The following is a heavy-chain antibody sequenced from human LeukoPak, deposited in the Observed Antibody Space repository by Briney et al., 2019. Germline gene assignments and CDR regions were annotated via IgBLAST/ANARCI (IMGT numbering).Heavy chain of an antibody. CDR3: NTESHH. V-gene: IGHV3-7*01. D-gene: IGHD2-2*02. CDR1: GFNFGTHW. Sequence: GGSLRLSCAASGFNFGTHWMSWVRQAPGKGLEWVANINQDGSEKYYEDSVKGRFTISRDNAKNLLYLQMSSLRDEDTAVYYCNTESHHWGQGTLVTVSS. J-gene: IGHJ5*02. CDR2: INQDGSEK.